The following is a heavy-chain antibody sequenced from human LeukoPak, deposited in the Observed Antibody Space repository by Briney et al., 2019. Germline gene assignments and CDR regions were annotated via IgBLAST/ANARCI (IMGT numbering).Heavy chain of an antibody. CDR3: ARDAWRRAFNYGMDV. Sequence: GGSLRLSCAASGFSFDDYAMHWVRQAPGKGLEWVAGISWSSGKIGYADSVKGRFTISRDNAENSLHLQMNSLRTEDTALYFCARDAWRRAFNYGMDVWGQGTTVAVSS. V-gene: IGHV3-9*01. CDR1: GFSFDDYA. J-gene: IGHJ6*02. CDR2: ISWSSGKI. D-gene: IGHD5-12*01.